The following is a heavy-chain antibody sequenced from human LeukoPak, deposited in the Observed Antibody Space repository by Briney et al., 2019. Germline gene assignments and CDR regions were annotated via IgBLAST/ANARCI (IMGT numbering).Heavy chain of an antibody. D-gene: IGHD3-10*01. CDR1: GYSISSGQY. V-gene: IGHV4-38-2*01. CDR2: IYHDGTP. CDR3: AGVDGTGIFRDF. J-gene: IGHJ4*02. Sequence: NPSETLSLTCAVSGYSISSGQYWGWIRQTPGKGLEWIGSIYHDGTPYYNPSLKSRSTLSVDTSKNQFSLNLTSVSAADTAIYYWAGVDGTGIFRDFWGQGMLVTVSS.